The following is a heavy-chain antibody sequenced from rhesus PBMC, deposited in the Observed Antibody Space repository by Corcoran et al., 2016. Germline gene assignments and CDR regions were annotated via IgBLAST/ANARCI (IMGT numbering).Heavy chain of an antibody. V-gene: IGHV4-169*02. CDR2: IYGSGSST. Sequence: QLQLQESGPGLVKPSETLSVTCAVSGGSISSSYWSWIRQAPGKGLEWIGYIYGSGSSTNYNPSLKSRVNLSVDTSKNQLSLKLSSVTTADTAVYYCARDRGYCSSTYCSSGYFDYWGQGVLVTVSS. CDR3: ARDRGYCSSTYCSSGYFDY. J-gene: IGHJ4*01. CDR1: GGSISSSY. D-gene: IGHD2-15*01.